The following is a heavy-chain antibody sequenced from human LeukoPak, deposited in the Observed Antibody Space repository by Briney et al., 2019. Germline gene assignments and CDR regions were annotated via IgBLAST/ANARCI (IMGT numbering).Heavy chain of an antibody. D-gene: IGHD5-18*01. V-gene: IGHV1-46*03. CDR1: GYTFTSYG. J-gene: IGHJ5*02. CDR2: INPSGGST. Sequence: ASVKVSCKASGYTFTSYGISWVRQAPGQGLEWMGIINPSGGSTSYAQKFQGRVTMTRDMSTSTVYMELSSLRSEDTAVYYCALGRGDTAYHWFDPWGHGTLVTVSS. CDR3: ALGRGDTAYHWFDP.